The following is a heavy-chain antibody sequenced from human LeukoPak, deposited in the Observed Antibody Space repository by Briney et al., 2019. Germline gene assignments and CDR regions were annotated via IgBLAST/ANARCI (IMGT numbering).Heavy chain of an antibody. V-gene: IGHV3-30*03. CDR1: GFGFGSYN. J-gene: IGHJ4*02. D-gene: IGHD3-10*01. Sequence: GGSLRLSCAASGFGFGSYNMYWVRQAPGKGLEWVTLMSFDGNHKKYADSVKGRFTVSRDNSRNTLFLQMNSLRPEDTAVYYCARVYGPEIDYWGQGTLVTVSS. CDR2: MSFDGNHK. CDR3: ARVYGPEIDY.